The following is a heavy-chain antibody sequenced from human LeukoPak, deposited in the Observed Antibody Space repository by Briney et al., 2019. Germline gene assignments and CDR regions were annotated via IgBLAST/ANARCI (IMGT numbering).Heavy chain of an antibody. Sequence: PGGSLRLSCAASGFTFRGYRMNWVRQAPGKGLEWVSSISSGSNYIYYADAVKGRFTISRDNAKNSLYLQMDSLRAEDTAVYYCARGGYTYYDRSGYYYLWAYWGQGTLVTVSS. CDR1: GFTFRGYR. J-gene: IGHJ4*02. V-gene: IGHV3-21*01. CDR2: ISSGSNYI. D-gene: IGHD3-22*01. CDR3: ARGGYTYYDRSGYYYLWAY.